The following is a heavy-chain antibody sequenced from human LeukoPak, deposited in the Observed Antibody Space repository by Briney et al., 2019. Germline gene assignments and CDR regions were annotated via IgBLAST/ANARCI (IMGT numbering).Heavy chain of an antibody. CDR1: GFTFSRYG. Sequence: HPGGSLRLSCAASGFTFSRYGMHWVRQAPGKGLEWVAFIRYDGSDKSYADSVKGRFTISRDNSKNTLYLQMNSLRAEDTAMYYCAKIVAVAGHFDYWGQGTLVTVSS. D-gene: IGHD6-19*01. J-gene: IGHJ4*02. CDR2: IRYDGSDK. CDR3: AKIVAVAGHFDY. V-gene: IGHV3-30*02.